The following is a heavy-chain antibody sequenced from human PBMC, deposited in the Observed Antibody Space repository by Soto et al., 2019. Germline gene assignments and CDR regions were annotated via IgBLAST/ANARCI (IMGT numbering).Heavy chain of an antibody. Sequence: SETLSLTCDVSGGPVGYTSFYWGWLRQSPGKGLEWIGSVHHSVTTYYNPSLKGRVTFSMDTSKNQFSLRLTSVTAADTAVYYCARDTSSTSLRAEYFQFWGQGTQVTVSS. CDR1: GGPVGYTSFY. CDR3: ARDTSSTSLRAEYFQF. V-gene: IGHV4-39*02. CDR2: VHHSVTT. D-gene: IGHD6-13*01. J-gene: IGHJ1*01.